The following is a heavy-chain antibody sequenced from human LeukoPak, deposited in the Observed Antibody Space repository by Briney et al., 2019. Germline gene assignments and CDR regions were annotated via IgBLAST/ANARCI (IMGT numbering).Heavy chain of an antibody. Sequence: GGSLRLSCAASGFTFSDYYMSWIRQAPGKGLEWVSYISSSGSTIYYADSVKGRFTISRDNAKNSLYLQMNSLRAEDTAVYYCAKTITFGGVYYFDYWGQGTLVTVSS. D-gene: IGHD3-16*01. J-gene: IGHJ4*02. CDR1: GFTFSDYY. CDR2: ISSSGSTI. CDR3: AKTITFGGVYYFDY. V-gene: IGHV3-11*04.